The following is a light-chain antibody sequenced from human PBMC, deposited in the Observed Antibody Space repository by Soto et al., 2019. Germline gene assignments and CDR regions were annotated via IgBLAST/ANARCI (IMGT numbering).Light chain of an antibody. J-gene: IGKJ2*01. CDR1: QRMSSNY. V-gene: IGKV3-20*01. Sequence: LVLTRSPGTLSLSPGERATLSCRASQRMSSNYLAWYQQKPGQAPRLLIYGTSSRATGIPDRFSGSGSGTDFTLTISRLEPEDSAVYYCQQYGTLPPRYTFGQGTKLEIK. CDR3: QQYGTLPPRYT. CDR2: GTS.